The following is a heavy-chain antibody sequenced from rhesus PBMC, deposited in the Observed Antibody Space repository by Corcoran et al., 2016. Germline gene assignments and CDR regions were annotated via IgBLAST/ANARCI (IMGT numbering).Heavy chain of an antibody. J-gene: IGHJ4*01. Sequence: QLQLQESGPGLVQPSETLSLTCAVSGGSISSNYWSWIRPPPGKGLEWIGRISGSGGNTDYNPSLKSRVTNSTDTYKNQFSLKLSSVTAADTAVFYCARRRGSWNYFDYWGQGVLVTVSS. D-gene: IGHD6-25*01. CDR2: ISGSGGNT. CDR1: GGSISSNY. V-gene: IGHV4-173*01. CDR3: ARRRGSWNYFDY.